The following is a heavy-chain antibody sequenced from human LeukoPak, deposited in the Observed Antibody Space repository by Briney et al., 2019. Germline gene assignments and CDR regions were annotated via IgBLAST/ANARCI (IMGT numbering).Heavy chain of an antibody. Sequence: GGSLRLSCAASGFTFSSYAMSWVRQAPGKGLEWVAIISFDGSNKDYADSIKGRFTVSRDNSKNTLYLQMNSLRTEDTAVYFCAKERISPAGTYDYWGQGTLVTVSS. CDR2: ISFDGSNK. D-gene: IGHD6-13*01. J-gene: IGHJ4*02. CDR1: GFTFSSYA. V-gene: IGHV3-30*04. CDR3: AKERISPAGTYDY.